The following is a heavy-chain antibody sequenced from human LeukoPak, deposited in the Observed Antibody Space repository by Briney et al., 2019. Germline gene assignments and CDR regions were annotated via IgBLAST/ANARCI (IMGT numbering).Heavy chain of an antibody. V-gene: IGHV4-59*12. CDR3: ARDRAPDSSGLLPFDAFDI. D-gene: IGHD3-22*01. J-gene: IGHJ3*02. Sequence: SETLSLTCTVSGGSISSYYWSWIRQPPGKGLEWIGYIYYSGSTNYNPSLKSRVTISVDTSKNQFSLKLSSVTAADTAVYYCARDRAPDSSGLLPFDAFDIWGQGTMVTVSS. CDR1: GGSISSYY. CDR2: IYYSGST.